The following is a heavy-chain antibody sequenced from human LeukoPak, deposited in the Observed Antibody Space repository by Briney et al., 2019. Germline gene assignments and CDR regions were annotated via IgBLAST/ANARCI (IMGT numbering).Heavy chain of an antibody. D-gene: IGHD3-3*01. V-gene: IGHV4-34*01. J-gene: IGHJ6*02. CDR2: INHSGST. Sequence: SSETLSLTCAVYGGSFSGYYWSWIRQPPGKGLEWIGEINHSGSTNYNPSLKSRVTISVDTSKNQSSLKLSSVTAADTAVYYCARVRPPYDFWSGYAMDVWGQGTTVTVSS. CDR1: GGSFSGYY. CDR3: ARVRPPYDFWSGYAMDV.